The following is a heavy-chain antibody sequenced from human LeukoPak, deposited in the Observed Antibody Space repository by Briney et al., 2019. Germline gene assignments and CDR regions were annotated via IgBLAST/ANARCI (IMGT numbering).Heavy chain of an antibody. CDR1: GGSFSGYY. CDR3: ARDPGDRFDY. V-gene: IGHV4-34*01. CDR2: INHSGST. D-gene: IGHD4-17*01. Sequence: PSETLSLTCAVYGGSFSGYYWSWIRQPPGKGLEWIGEINHSGSTNYNPSLKSRVTISVDTSKNQFSLKLSSVTAADTAVYYCARDPGDRFDYWGQGTLVTVSS. J-gene: IGHJ4*02.